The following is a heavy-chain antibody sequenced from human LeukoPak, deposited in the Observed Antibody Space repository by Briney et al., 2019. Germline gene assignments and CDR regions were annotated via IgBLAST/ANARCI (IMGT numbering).Heavy chain of an antibody. J-gene: IGHJ6*03. D-gene: IGHD2-15*01. Sequence: GGSLRLSCAASGFTLSIYWMSCVRQAPGEGVGRVANIKQEGSEKYYVDSVKGRFTISRDNAKNSLYLQMNSLRAEDTAVYYCARVSPASWWYPYYYYYMDVWGKGTTVTVSS. CDR3: ARVSPASWWYPYYYYYMDV. CDR2: IKQEGSEK. V-gene: IGHV3-7*01. CDR1: GFTLSIYW.